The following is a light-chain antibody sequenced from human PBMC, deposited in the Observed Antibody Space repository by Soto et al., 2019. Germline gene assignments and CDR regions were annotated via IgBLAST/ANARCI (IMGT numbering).Light chain of an antibody. V-gene: IGLV2-8*01. CDR3: SAYAGSSIWG. J-gene: IGLJ3*02. Sequence: QSALPQPPSASGSPGQSVTISCTGTSSDVGAYTYVSWYQPHPGKAPNLMIYDVTKRPSGVPDRFSGSKSGNTASLTVSGLQAEDEADYYCSAYAGSSIWGFGGGTKLTVL. CDR2: DVT. CDR1: SSDVGAYTY.